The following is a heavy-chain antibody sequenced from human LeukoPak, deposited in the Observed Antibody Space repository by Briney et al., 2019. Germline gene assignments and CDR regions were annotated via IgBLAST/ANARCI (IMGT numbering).Heavy chain of an antibody. CDR2: INAGNGNT. D-gene: IGHD2-21*02. V-gene: IGHV1-3*01. CDR1: GYTFTSYA. CDR3: ARGGALGGYCGGDWYPITFDY. Sequence: ASVKVSCKASGYTFTSYAMHWVRQAPGQRLEWMGWINAGNGNTKYSQKFQSRVTITRDTSASTAYMELSSLRSEDTAVYYCARGGALGGYCGGDWYPITFDYWGQGTLVTVSS. J-gene: IGHJ4*02.